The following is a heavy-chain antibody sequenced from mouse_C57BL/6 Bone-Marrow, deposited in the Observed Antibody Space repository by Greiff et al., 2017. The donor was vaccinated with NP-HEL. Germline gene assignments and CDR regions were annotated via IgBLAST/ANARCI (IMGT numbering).Heavy chain of an antibody. CDR3: ARDGGTTVAYYAMDY. CDR2: ISDGGSYT. D-gene: IGHD1-1*01. V-gene: IGHV5-4*01. CDR1: GFTFSSYA. J-gene: IGHJ4*01. Sequence: EVKVVESGGGLVKPGGSLKLSCAASGFTFSSYAMSWVRQTPEKRLEWVATISDGGSYTYYPDNVKGRFTISRDNAKNNLYLQMSHLKSEDTAMYYCARDGGTTVAYYAMDYWGQGTSVTVSS.